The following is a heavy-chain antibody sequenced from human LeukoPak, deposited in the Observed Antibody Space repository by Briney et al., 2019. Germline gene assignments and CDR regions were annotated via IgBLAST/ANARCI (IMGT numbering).Heavy chain of an antibody. J-gene: IGHJ4*02. V-gene: IGHV3-7*01. CDR3: ARDHYYDSSGPLFDY. D-gene: IGHD3-22*01. CDR2: IKQDGSEK. Sequence: GGSLRLSCAVSGFSFTDYWMSWVRQAPGKGLEWVANIKQDGSEKYYVDSVKGRFTISRDNAKSSLSLQMNSLRAEDTAVYYCARDHYYDSSGPLFDYWGQGTLVTVSS. CDR1: GFSFTDYW.